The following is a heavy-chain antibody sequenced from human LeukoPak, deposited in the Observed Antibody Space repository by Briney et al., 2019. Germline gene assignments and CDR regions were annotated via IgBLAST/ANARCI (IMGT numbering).Heavy chain of an antibody. CDR1: GGSISSYY. J-gene: IGHJ3*02. CDR2: IYTSGST. Sequence: PSETLSLTCTVSGGSISSYYWSWIRQPAGKGLEWIGRIYTSGSTNYNPSLKSRVTMSVDTSKNQFSPKLSSVTAADTAVYYCARVGYDSSGYYYYAFDIWGQGTMVTVSS. CDR3: ARVGYDSSGYYYYAFDI. V-gene: IGHV4-4*07. D-gene: IGHD3-22*01.